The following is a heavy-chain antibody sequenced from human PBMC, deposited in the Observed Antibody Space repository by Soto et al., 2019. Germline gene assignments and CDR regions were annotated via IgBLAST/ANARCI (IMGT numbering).Heavy chain of an antibody. CDR2: IYWDDAK. D-gene: IGHD3-16*01. CDR3: AHKGGGDRILDY. Sequence: QITLKESGPTLVKPTQTLTLTCTFSGFSLSASGVGVGWIRQPPGKALEWLAIIYWDDAKHYSPSLKSSLTITKDTPKTRVVLTMTNMDPVDTATYFGAHKGGGDRILDYWGQGTLVTVSS. J-gene: IGHJ4*02. CDR1: GFSLSASGVG. V-gene: IGHV2-5*02.